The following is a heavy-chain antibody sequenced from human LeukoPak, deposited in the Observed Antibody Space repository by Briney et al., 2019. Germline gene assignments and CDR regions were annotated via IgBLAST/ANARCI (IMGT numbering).Heavy chain of an antibody. V-gene: IGHV3-74*01. J-gene: IGHJ5*02. D-gene: IGHD3-3*01. CDR1: GFTFSTHW. CDR2: INTDGSTT. CDR3: AGGFEWYPLGWWFDP. Sequence: GGSLRLSCAASGFTFSTHWMHWVRQAPGKGLVWVSRINTDGSTTRYADSVKGRFTISRDNAKNTLYLQMNSLRAEDTAVYFCAGGFEWYPLGWWFDPWGQGTLVTVSS.